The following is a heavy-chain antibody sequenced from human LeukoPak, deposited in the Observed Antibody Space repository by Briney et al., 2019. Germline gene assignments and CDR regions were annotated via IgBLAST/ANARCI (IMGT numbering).Heavy chain of an antibody. V-gene: IGHV3-48*03. J-gene: IGHJ3*01. CDR2: ISSSGSTI. CDR1: GFTFSSYE. Sequence: GGSLRLSCAASGFTFSSYEMNWVRQAQGKGLEWVSYISSSGSTIYYADSVKGRFTISRDNAKNSLYLQMNSLRAEDTAVYYCAKVVSGWSSLDAFDVWGQGTVVTVSS. D-gene: IGHD6-19*01. CDR3: AKVVSGWSSLDAFDV.